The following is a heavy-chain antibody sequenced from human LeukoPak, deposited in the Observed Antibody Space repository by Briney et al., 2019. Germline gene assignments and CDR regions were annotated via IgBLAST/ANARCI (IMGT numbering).Heavy chain of an antibody. CDR2: IWYDGSNK. CDR3: ARGKVRGKLDY. CDR1: GFTFSSYG. J-gene: IGHJ4*02. Sequence: GRSLRLSCAASGFTFSSYGMHWVRQAPGKGLEWVAVIWYDGSNKYYADSVKGRFTISRDNSKNTLYLQMNSLRAEDTAVYYCARGKVRGKLDYWGQGTLVTVSS. D-gene: IGHD3-10*01. V-gene: IGHV3-33*01.